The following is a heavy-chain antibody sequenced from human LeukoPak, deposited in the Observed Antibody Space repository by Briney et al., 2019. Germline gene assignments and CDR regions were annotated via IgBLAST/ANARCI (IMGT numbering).Heavy chain of an antibody. CDR2: IYRDNEK. J-gene: IGHJ4*02. CDR3: GHRTVRGSFLDC. V-gene: IGHV2-5*02. Sequence: SGPTLVEPTQTLALTCTFSGFSLSSSGVGVGWIRQPPGKALEWLALIYRDNEKHYSPSLRSRLTVTKDTSKNQVVLTMTNLDPVDTGTYYCGHRTVRGSFLDCWGPGTLVTVSS. D-gene: IGHD1-26*01. CDR1: GFSLSSSGVG.